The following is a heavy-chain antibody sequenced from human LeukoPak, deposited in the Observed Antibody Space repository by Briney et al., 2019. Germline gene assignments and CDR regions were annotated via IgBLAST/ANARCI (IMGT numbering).Heavy chain of an antibody. CDR2: IYHSGST. CDR3: AREGLDIVAPGVFDI. V-gene: IGHV4-30-2*01. CDR1: GGSISSGGYY. Sequence: LPLPCPVSGGSISSGGYYWSCLRPPPGKGLEWIGYIYHSGSTYYNPSLKSRVTISVDRSKNQFSLKLSSVTAADTAVYYCAREGLDIVAPGVFDIWGQGTMVTVAS. D-gene: IGHD5-12*01. J-gene: IGHJ3*02.